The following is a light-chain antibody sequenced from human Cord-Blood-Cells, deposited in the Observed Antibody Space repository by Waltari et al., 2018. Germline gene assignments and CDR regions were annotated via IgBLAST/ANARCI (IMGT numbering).Light chain of an antibody. CDR2: EGS. J-gene: IGLJ2*01. V-gene: IGLV2-23*01. CDR3: CSYAGSVV. Sequence: QSALTQPASVSGSPGQSITISCTGTSSDVGSYNLVSWYQQHPGKAPKLMIYEGSKPASAVWYCFSGSESGTSASLTISGLQAEDESDYYCCSYAGSVVFGGGTKLTVL. CDR1: SSDVGSYNL.